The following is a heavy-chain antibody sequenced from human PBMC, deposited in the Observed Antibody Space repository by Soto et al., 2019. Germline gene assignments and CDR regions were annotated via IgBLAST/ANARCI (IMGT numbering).Heavy chain of an antibody. D-gene: IGHD4-17*01. CDR1: GGSISSGGYY. CDR2: IYYSGST. CDR3: ARGRYGYLYY. Sequence: SETLSLTCTVSGGSISSGGYYWSWIRQHPGKGLEWIGYIYYSGSTYYNPSLKSRVTISVDTSKNQFSLKLSSVTASDTAVYYCARGRYGYLYYWGQGTLVTVSS. V-gene: IGHV4-31*03. J-gene: IGHJ4*02.